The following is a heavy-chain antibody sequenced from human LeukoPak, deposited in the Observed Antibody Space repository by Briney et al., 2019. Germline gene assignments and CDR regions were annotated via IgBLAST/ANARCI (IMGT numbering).Heavy chain of an antibody. J-gene: IGHJ4*02. D-gene: IGHD6-6*01. Sequence: GGSLRLSCAASGFTFSSYEMNWVRQAPGKGLEWVSYISRSGSTIYYADSVKGRFTISRDNAKNSLYLQMNSLSAEDTAVYYCARETSRWYSNSSEFDYWGQGTLVTVSS. V-gene: IGHV3-48*03. CDR1: GFTFSSYE. CDR3: ARETSRWYSNSSEFDY. CDR2: ISRSGSTI.